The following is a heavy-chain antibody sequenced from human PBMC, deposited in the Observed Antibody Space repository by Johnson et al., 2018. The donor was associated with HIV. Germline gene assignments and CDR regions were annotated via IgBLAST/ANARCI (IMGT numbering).Heavy chain of an antibody. CDR1: GFTFSNAW. V-gene: IGHV3-15*01. CDR2: IKSKTDGGTT. J-gene: IGHJ3*02. CDR3: TTGLYWNDAFNI. Sequence: VQLVESGGGLVQPGGSLRLSCAASGFTFSNAWMTWVRQAPGRGLEWVGRIKSKTDGGTTDYAAPVTGRFTISRSESKNTLYLQMNSLRAEDTAVYYCTTGLYWNDAFNIWGQGTMVSVSS. D-gene: IGHD1-1*01.